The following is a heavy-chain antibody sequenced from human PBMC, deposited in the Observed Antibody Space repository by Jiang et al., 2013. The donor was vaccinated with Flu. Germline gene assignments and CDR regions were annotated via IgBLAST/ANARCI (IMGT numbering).Heavy chain of an antibody. V-gene: IGHV1-69*01. CDR1: GDTFSSNA. J-gene: IGHJ6*02. CDR2: SPYFGTA. CDR3: ARASWNYYGSGSYSYGYYYYGMDV. D-gene: IGHD3-10*01. Sequence: SGAEVKKPGSSVKVSCKASGDTFSSNAISWVRQAPGQGPEWMEGSPYFGTANYAQKFQGRVTITADESTSTAYMELSSLRSEDTAVYYCARASWNYYGSGSYSYGYYYYGMDVWGQGTTVTVSS.